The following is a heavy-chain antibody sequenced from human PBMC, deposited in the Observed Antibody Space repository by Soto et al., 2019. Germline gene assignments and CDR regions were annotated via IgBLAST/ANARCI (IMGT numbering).Heavy chain of an antibody. Sequence: SETLSLPCAVYGGSLGDYYWSWVHQHPGKXLAWIGDINPSGSTHYNPSLKGRVTLSIDTSKNQFSLELNSVTAADTAVYFCARGRTYRRTVHYRRDACDPWDQETLVTGSS. J-gene: IGHJ5*02. CDR2: INPSGST. V-gene: IGHV4-34*01. CDR1: GGSLGDYY. D-gene: IGHD1-1*01. CDR3: ARGRTYRRTVHYRRDACDP.